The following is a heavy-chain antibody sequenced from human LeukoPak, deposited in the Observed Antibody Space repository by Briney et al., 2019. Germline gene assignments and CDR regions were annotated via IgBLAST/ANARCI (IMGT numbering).Heavy chain of an antibody. Sequence: GGSLRLSCAASGFTFSSYEMNWVRQAPGKGLEWVSYISSSGSTIYYADSVKGRFTISRDNAKNSLYLQMNSQRAEDTAVYYCARSPRGSHFDYWGQGTLVTVSS. CDR1: GFTFSSYE. CDR2: ISSSGSTI. V-gene: IGHV3-48*03. CDR3: ARSPRGSHFDY. D-gene: IGHD3-16*01. J-gene: IGHJ4*02.